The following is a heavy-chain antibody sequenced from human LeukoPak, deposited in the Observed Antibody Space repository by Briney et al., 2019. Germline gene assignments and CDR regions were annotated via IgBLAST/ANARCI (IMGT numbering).Heavy chain of an antibody. CDR1: GGSISSGSYY. Sequence: SETLSLTCTVSGGSISSGSYYWSWIRQPAGKGLEWIGRIYTSGSTNYNPSLESRVTISVDTSKNQFSLKLSSVTAADTAVYYCAREVQGDAFDIWGQGTMVTVSS. V-gene: IGHV4-61*02. J-gene: IGHJ3*02. CDR2: IYTSGST. CDR3: AREVQGDAFDI.